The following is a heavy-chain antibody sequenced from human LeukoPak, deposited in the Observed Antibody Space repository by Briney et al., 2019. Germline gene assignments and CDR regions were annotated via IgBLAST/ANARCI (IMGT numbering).Heavy chain of an antibody. D-gene: IGHD6-13*01. V-gene: IGHV1-69*01. Sequence: SVKVSCKASGGTFSSYAISWVRQAPGQRLEWMGGIIPIFGTANYAQKFQGRVTITADESTSTAYMELSSLRSEDTAVYYCARATVGTWGIAAAGNNWFDPWGQGTLVTVSS. CDR3: ARATVGTWGIAAAGNNWFDP. CDR2: IIPIFGTA. J-gene: IGHJ5*02. CDR1: GGTFSSYA.